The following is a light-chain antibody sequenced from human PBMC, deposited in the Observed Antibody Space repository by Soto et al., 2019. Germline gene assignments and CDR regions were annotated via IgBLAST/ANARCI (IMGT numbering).Light chain of an antibody. Sequence: DIQMTQSPSSLSASVGDRVTITCRAGQSIGSSLNWYQHKPGKAPELLIYGASSLQGGIPSRFSGSGFGTDFTLIISSLQPEDFATYYCQQSYNSPRTFRQGTKVEVK. J-gene: IGKJ1*01. V-gene: IGKV1-39*01. CDR2: GAS. CDR3: QQSYNSPRT. CDR1: QSIGSS.